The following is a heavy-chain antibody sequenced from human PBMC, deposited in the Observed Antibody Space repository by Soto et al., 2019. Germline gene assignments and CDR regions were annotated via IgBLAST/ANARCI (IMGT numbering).Heavy chain of an antibody. CDR1: GGTFSSFA. CDR3: ATDLVGSAGPYYFAW. D-gene: IGHD3-10*01. Sequence: VQVVQSGAEVKKPGSSVKVSCKASGGTFSSFAFTWVRQAPGQGLEWMGGVIPLFGPPTYSQNFQGRVKITAVASTGTVYREVSSLTSDDTALYFCATDLVGSAGPYYFAWWGQGTLVNVSS. CDR2: VIPLFGPP. V-gene: IGHV1-69*12. J-gene: IGHJ4*02.